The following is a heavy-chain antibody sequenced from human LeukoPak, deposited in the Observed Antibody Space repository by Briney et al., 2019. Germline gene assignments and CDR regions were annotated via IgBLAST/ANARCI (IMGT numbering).Heavy chain of an antibody. V-gene: IGHV4-34*01. CDR3: ARGQGPGTFDY. Sequence: PSETLSLTCAVYGGSFSGYYWSWIRQPPGKGLEWIGEINHSGSTNYNPSLKSRVTISVDTSKNQFSLKLSSVTAADTAVYYCARGQGPGTFDYWGQGTLVTVSS. J-gene: IGHJ4*02. CDR2: INHSGST. D-gene: IGHD3-10*01. CDR1: GGSFSGYY.